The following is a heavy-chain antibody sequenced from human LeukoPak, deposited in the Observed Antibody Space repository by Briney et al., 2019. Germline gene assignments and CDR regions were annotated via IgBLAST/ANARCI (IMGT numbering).Heavy chain of an antibody. CDR1: GYTFTSYG. D-gene: IGHD3-9*01. CDR3: ASSPNHYDILTGYFH. Sequence: ASVKVSCKASGYTFTSYGISWVRQAPGQGLEWMGWISAYNGNTNYAQKLQGRVTMTTDTSTSTAYMELRSLRSDDTAVYYCASSPNHYDILTGYFHWGQGTLVTVSS. V-gene: IGHV1-18*01. CDR2: ISAYNGNT. J-gene: IGHJ4*02.